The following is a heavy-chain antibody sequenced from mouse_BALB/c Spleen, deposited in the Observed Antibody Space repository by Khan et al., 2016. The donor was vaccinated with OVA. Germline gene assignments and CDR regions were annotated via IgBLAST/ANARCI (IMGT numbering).Heavy chain of an antibody. CDR3: ARDAGRY. Sequence: VQLQQSGPELVKPGASVKISCKTSGYTFTEYTLHWVKQSHGKSLEWIGVINPKNGVTSYNQKFKGKATLTVDKSSSTAYMEFRSLTSEDYAVDYCARDAGRYWGQGTSVTVSS. J-gene: IGHJ4*01. D-gene: IGHD3-3*01. CDR2: INPKNGVT. CDR1: GYTFTEYT. V-gene: IGHV1-18*01.